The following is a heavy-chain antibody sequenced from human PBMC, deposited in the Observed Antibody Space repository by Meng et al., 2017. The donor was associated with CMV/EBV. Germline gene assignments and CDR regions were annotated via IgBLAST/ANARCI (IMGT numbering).Heavy chain of an antibody. D-gene: IGHD3-3*01. V-gene: IGHV3-7*01. J-gene: IGHJ4*02. CDR1: GVTFSSYW. CDR2: IERDGNEM. CDR3: AREEGDF. Sequence: GESLKISCTGPGVTFSSYWMSWVRQAPGRGLEWVDNIERDGNEMYYADSVKGRFTISSDNANNSVYLQMNSLRPEDTAIYYCAREEGDFWSQGAQVTVSS.